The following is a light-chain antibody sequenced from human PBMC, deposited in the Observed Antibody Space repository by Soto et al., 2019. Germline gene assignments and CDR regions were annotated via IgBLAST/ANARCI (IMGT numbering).Light chain of an antibody. CDR3: QQYGSSPPRT. Sequence: EIVLTQSPGTLSLSPGEEATLSCRASQSVRSSSLAWYQQKPGQAPRLLIYGASSRATGIPDRFSGSGSGTDFTLTISRLEPEDFAVYYCQQYGSSPPRTFGQGTKVDIK. CDR2: GAS. V-gene: IGKV3-20*01. J-gene: IGKJ1*01. CDR1: QSVRSSS.